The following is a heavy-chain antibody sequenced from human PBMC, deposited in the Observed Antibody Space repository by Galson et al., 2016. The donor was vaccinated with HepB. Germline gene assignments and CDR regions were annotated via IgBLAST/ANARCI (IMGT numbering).Heavy chain of an antibody. CDR2: IKQDGSEK. V-gene: IGHV3-7*01. CDR1: GFTFRDYY. Sequence: LRPPCAASGFTFRDYYMSSVRQPPGGGLGWVANIKQDGSEKHYVDSVKGRFTISRDNAKNLLYLQMNSLRADDTAVYFCARWDYTSGPLDSWGRGTLVTVSS. D-gene: IGHD6-19*01. CDR3: ARWDYTSGPLDS. J-gene: IGHJ4*02.